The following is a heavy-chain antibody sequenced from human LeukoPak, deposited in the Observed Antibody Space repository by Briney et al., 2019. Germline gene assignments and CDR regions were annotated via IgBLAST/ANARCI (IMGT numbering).Heavy chain of an antibody. D-gene: IGHD5-12*01. CDR2: SNESGGT. Sequence: PSETLSLTCGVYGGSFSTYYWSWIRQPPRKGLEWIGESNESGGTNYNSSLKSQVTISIDTPKNQFSLKLTALTAADTAVYYCTTSRKYTGSTWVNWFDRWGQGTLGTVSS. J-gene: IGHJ5*02. CDR3: TTSRKYTGSTWVNWFDR. V-gene: IGHV4-34*01. CDR1: GGSFSTYY.